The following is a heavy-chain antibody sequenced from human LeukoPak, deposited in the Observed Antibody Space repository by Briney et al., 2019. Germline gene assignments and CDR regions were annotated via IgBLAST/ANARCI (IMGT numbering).Heavy chain of an antibody. CDR1: GGSISSYY. Sequence: SETLSLTCTVSGGSISSYYWSWIRRPPGQGLEWIGYIYYSGSTNYNPSLKSRVTISVDTSKNQFSLKLSSVTAADTAVYYCARGLRIDWSLYYLDYWGQGTLVTVSS. D-gene: IGHD3-9*01. V-gene: IGHV4-59*01. CDR3: ARGLRIDWSLYYLDY. CDR2: IYYSGST. J-gene: IGHJ4*02.